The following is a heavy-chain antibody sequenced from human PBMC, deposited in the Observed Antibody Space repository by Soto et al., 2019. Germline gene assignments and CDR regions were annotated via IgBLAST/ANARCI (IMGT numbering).Heavy chain of an antibody. J-gene: IGHJ4*02. Sequence: SETLSLTCTVSGGSISSSSYYWGWIRQPPGKGLEWIGSIYYSGSTYYNPSLKSRVTISVDTSKNQFSLKLSSVTAADTAVYYCAVTWTTVVPYYFGYWGQGTLVTVSA. CDR2: IYYSGST. CDR1: GGSISSSSYY. V-gene: IGHV4-39*01. D-gene: IGHD4-17*01. CDR3: AVTWTTVVPYYFGY.